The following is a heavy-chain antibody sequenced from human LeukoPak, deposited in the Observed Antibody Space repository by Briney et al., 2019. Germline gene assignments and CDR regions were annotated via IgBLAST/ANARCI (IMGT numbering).Heavy chain of an antibody. Sequence: GGSLRLSCAASGFTFSSYSMNWVRQAPGKGLEWVSYISSSSSTIYYADSVKGRFTISRDNAKNSLYLQMNSLRAEDTAVYYCAREKWELLYYFDYWGQGTLVTVSS. D-gene: IGHD1-26*01. V-gene: IGHV3-48*01. CDR3: AREKWELLYYFDY. CDR1: GFTFSSYS. CDR2: ISSSSSTI. J-gene: IGHJ4*02.